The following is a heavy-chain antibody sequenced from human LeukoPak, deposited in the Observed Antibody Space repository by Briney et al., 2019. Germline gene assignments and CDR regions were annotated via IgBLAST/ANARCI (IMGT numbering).Heavy chain of an antibody. CDR1: GGSISDYY. CDR2: ISGST. V-gene: IGHV4-59*01. Sequence: SETLSLTCSVSGGSISDYYWGWIRQPPGKRLEWIGYISGSTNYNPSLKSRVTISLDTSKTRFSLRLSSVTAADTAVYYCARLSSLANIAARGRTWLDPWGQGSLVTVSS. CDR3: ARLSSLANIAARGRTWLDP. J-gene: IGHJ5*02. D-gene: IGHD6-6*01.